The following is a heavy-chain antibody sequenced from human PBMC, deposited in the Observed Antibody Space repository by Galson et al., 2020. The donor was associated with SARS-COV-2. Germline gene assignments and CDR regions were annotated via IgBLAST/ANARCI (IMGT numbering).Heavy chain of an antibody. V-gene: IGHV3-9*01. J-gene: IGHJ6*02. CDR3: AKIAVAGTDYYGMDV. D-gene: IGHD6-19*01. CDR2: ISWNSGSI. Sequence: GGSLRLSCAASGFTFDDYAMHWVRQAPGKGLEWVSSISWNSGSIGYADSVKGRFTISRDNAKNSLYLQMNSLRAEDTALYYCAKIAVAGTDYYGMDVWGQGTTVTVSS. CDR1: GFTFDDYA.